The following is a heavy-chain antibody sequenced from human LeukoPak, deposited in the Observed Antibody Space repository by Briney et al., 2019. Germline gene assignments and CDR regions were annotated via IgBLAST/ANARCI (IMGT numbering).Heavy chain of an antibody. CDR3: AKDYRLGATPGYAFDI. CDR2: ITSTSKYI. V-gene: IGHV3-21*04. CDR1: GFTFTSYS. Sequence: PGGSLRLSCVASGFTFTSYSMNWVRQAPGKGLEWVSSITSTSKYIDYADSVKGRFTISRDNAKNSLYLQMNSLRAEDMALYYCAKDYRLGATPGYAFDIWGQGTMVTVSS. J-gene: IGHJ3*02. D-gene: IGHD1-26*01.